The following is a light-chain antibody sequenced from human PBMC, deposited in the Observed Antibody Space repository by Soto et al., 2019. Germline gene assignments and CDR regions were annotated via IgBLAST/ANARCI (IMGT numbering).Light chain of an antibody. J-gene: IGKJ2*01. V-gene: IGKV3-15*01. CDR3: YQYHNCPQGYT. CDR2: VAS. CDR1: QSVSSN. Sequence: EIVMTQSPATLSVSPGERATLSCRASQSVSSNLAWYQQKPGQPPRRLIYVASTRATGIPARFSGSGSGTGFALTIRSLQSEAFAVSDCYQYHNCPQGYTFGQGTKLEIK.